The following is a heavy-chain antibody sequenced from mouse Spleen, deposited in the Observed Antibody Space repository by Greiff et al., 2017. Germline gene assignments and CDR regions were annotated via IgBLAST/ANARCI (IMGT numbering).Heavy chain of an antibody. Sequence: QVQLQQSGAELVRPGTSVKVSCKASGYAFTNYLIEWVKQRPGQGLEWIGVINPGSGGTNYNEKFKGKATLTADKSSSTAYMQLSSLTSEDSAVYFCARDWSGGDFDYWGQGTTLTVSS. CDR2: INPGSGGT. CDR1: GYAFTNYL. V-gene: IGHV1-54*01. D-gene: IGHD4-1*01. J-gene: IGHJ2*01. CDR3: ARDWSGGDFDY.